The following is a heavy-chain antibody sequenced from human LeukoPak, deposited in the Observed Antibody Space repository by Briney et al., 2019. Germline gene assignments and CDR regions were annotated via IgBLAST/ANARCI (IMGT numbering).Heavy chain of an antibody. Sequence: PGRSLRLSCAASKFTFSSFGMHWVRQAPGKGLEWVAVISYDGGSKYYADSVKGRFTISRDNSKNTLYLQMNSLRAEDTAVYYCAREKRFLEWSYGMDVWGQGTTVTVSS. J-gene: IGHJ6*02. CDR2: ISYDGGSK. CDR1: KFTFSSFG. D-gene: IGHD3-3*01. CDR3: AREKRFLEWSYGMDV. V-gene: IGHV3-30*03.